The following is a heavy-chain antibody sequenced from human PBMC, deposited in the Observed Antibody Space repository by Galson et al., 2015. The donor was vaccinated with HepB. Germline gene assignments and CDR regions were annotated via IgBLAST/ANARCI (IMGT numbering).Heavy chain of an antibody. CDR2: ISSSSSTI. V-gene: IGHV3-48*04. Sequence: SLRLSCAASGFTFSSYSMNWVRQAPGKGLEWVSYISSSSSTIYYADSVKGRFTFSRDNAKNSLYLQMNSLRAEDTAVYYCARIGYSGYDHLDYWGQGTLVTVSS. J-gene: IGHJ4*02. D-gene: IGHD5-12*01. CDR1: GFTFSSYS. CDR3: ARIGYSGYDHLDY.